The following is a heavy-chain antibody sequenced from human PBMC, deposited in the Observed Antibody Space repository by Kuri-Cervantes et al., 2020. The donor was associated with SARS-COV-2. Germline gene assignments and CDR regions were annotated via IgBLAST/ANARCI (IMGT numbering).Heavy chain of an antibody. J-gene: IGHJ3*02. Sequence: GGSLRLSCAASGFTFSSYAMHWVRQAPGKGLEWVAVISYDGSNKYYADSVKGRFTISRDNSKNTLYLQMNSLRAEDTAVYYCARDGRGDSASRAAFDIWGQRTMVTVSS. V-gene: IGHV3-30-3*01. CDR1: GFTFSSYA. CDR3: ARDGRGDSASRAAFDI. D-gene: IGHD2-21*01. CDR2: ISYDGSNK.